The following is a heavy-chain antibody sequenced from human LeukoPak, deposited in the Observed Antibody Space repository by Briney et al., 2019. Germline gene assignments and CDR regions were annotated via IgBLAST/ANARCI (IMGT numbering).Heavy chain of an antibody. D-gene: IGHD6-13*01. CDR2: IKNDGAVK. V-gene: IGHV3-7*01. Sequence: GGSLRLSCAASGFSFSSYAMTWVRQAPGKGLEWVANIKNDGAVKNYVDSVKGRFTISRDNAKNSLYLQMNSLRAEDTAVYYCAKDSYSKGDFWGQGVLVTVSS. J-gene: IGHJ4*02. CDR3: AKDSYSKGDF. CDR1: GFSFSSYA.